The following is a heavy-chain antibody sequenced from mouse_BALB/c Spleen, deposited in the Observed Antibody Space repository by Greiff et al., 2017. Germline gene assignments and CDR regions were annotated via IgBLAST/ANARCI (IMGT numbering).Heavy chain of an antibody. V-gene: IGHV5-6-3*01. CDR3: ARDQVYFDY. D-gene: IGHD3-2*02. J-gene: IGHJ2*01. CDR2: INSNGGST. CDR1: GFTFSSYG. Sequence: EVKLQESGGGLVKPGGSLKLSCAASGFTFSSYGMSWVRQTPDKRLELVATINSNGGSTYYPDSVKGRFTISRDNAKNTLYLQMSSLKSEDTAMYYCARDQVYFDYWGQGTTLTVSS.